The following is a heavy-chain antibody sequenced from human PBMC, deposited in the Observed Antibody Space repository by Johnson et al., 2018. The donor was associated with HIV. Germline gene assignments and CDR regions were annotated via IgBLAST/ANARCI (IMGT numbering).Heavy chain of an antibody. CDR2: ISYDGSNK. J-gene: IGHJ3*02. V-gene: IGHV3-30-3*01. D-gene: IGHD3-10*01. CDR3: ARERGGPVRDDAFDI. Sequence: QVQLVESGGGVVQPGRSLRLYCAASGFTFTFYAMHWVRQAPGKGLEWVAVISYDGSNKYYADSVKGRFTISRDNAKNSLYLQMNGLRAEDTALYYCARERGGPVRDDAFDIWGQGTMVTVS. CDR1: GFTFTFYA.